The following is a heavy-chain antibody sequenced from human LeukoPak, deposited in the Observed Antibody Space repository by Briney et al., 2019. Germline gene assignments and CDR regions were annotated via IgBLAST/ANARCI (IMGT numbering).Heavy chain of an antibody. CDR2: IIPIFGTA. CDR1: GGTFSSYA. Sequence: ASVKVSFKASGGTFSSYAISWVRQAPGQGLEWMGGIIPIFGTANYAQKFQGRVTITADESTSTAYMELSSLRSEDTAVYYCARSRDGYNWDAFDIWGQGTMVTVSS. J-gene: IGHJ3*02. D-gene: IGHD5-24*01. CDR3: ARSRDGYNWDAFDI. V-gene: IGHV1-69*13.